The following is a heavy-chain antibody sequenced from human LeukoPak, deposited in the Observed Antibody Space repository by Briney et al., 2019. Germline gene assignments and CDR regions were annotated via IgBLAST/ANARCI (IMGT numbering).Heavy chain of an antibody. CDR2: IYYLGTT. V-gene: IGHV4-39*07. Sequence: SETLSLTCTVSGASTRSNNYYWAWIRQPPGKGLEWIGSIYYLGTTYDNPSLKSRVTISVDTSKNQFSLKLSSVTAADTAVYYCARRGGVYYPLDYWGQGTLVTVSS. CDR3: ARRGGVYYPLDY. J-gene: IGHJ4*02. D-gene: IGHD3-10*01. CDR1: GASTRSNNYY.